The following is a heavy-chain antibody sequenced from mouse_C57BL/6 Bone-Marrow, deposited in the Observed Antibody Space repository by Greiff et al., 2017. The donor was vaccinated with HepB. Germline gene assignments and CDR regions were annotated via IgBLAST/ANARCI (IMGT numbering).Heavy chain of an antibody. D-gene: IGHD3-3*01. CDR1: GYTFTNYW. CDR2: IYPGGGYT. Sequence: QVQLQQSGAELVRPGTSVKMSCKASGYTFTNYWIGWAKQRPGHGLEWIGDIYPGGGYTNYNEKFKGKATLTADKSSSTAYMQFSSLTSEDSAIYYCARGGWIYFDYRGQGTTLTVSS. J-gene: IGHJ2*01. CDR3: ARGGWIYFDY. V-gene: IGHV1-63*01.